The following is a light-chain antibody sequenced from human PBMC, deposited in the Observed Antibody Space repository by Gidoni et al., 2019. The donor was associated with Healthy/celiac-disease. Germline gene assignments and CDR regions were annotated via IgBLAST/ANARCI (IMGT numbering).Light chain of an antibody. J-gene: IGLJ2*01. CDR3: AAWDDSLNGPV. CDR2: SNN. Sequence: QTVLTQPPSASGTPGQRVPSPCSGSRSDIGSNTVIWSQQLPVTAPKLLIYSNNQRPSGVPDRFSGSKSGTAASLAISGLQSEDEADYYCAAWDDSLNGPVFGGGPKLTVL. CDR1: RSDIGSNT. V-gene: IGLV1-44*01.